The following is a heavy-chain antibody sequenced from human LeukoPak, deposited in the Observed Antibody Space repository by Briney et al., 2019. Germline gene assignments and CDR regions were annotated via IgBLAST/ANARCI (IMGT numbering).Heavy chain of an antibody. CDR2: IFYSGST. V-gene: IGHV4-39*01. CDR1: GGSINSNRYY. J-gene: IGHJ4*02. D-gene: IGHD3-10*01. CDR3: ARLLRGSGSYYDY. Sequence: SETLSLTCTVSGGSINSNRYYWGWIRQPPGEGLECLGNIFYSGSTYYNPSLMSRVTISVDTSKNQFSLKLSSVTAADTAVYYCARLLRGSGSYYDYCGQGTLVTVSS.